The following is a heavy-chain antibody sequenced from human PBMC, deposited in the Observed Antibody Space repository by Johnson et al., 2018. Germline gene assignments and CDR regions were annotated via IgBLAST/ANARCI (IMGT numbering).Heavy chain of an antibody. CDR1: GITFRSYV. D-gene: IGHD6-13*01. Sequence: QVQLVQSGGGVVQPGRSLRLSCVASGITFRSYVMHWVRQAAGKGLEWVAVIANDGSKKEYADSVKGRFNIFRDNPKNTLNLQMNSLGVEYTAVYYCARVGIAAAGIAYYYMDVWGKGTTVTVSS. V-gene: IGHV3-30-3*01. CDR2: IANDGSKK. J-gene: IGHJ6*03. CDR3: ARVGIAAAGIAYYYMDV.